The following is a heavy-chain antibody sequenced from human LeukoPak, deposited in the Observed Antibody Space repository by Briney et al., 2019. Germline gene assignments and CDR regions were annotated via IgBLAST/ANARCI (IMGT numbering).Heavy chain of an antibody. Sequence: ASVKVSCKASGYTFTGYYMHWVRQAPRQGLEWMGWINPNSGGTNYAQKFQGRVTMTRDTSISTAYMELSRLRSDDTAVYYCARARPPRSGSYSFDYWGQGTLVTVSS. J-gene: IGHJ4*02. CDR1: GYTFTGYY. CDR3: ARARPPRSGSYSFDY. V-gene: IGHV1-2*02. CDR2: INPNSGGT. D-gene: IGHD1-26*01.